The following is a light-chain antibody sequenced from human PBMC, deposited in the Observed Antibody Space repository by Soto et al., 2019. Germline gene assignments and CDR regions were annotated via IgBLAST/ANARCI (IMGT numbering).Light chain of an antibody. CDR3: QQSYSTPRT. CDR1: QSISSY. J-gene: IGKJ4*01. Sequence: DIQMTQSPSSLSASVGDRVTITCRASQSISSYLNWYQQKPGKAPKLLIYAASSLQSGVPSRFSGSGSGTDFTLTISRLQPEDFATYYCQQSYSTPRTFGGGTKVEI. V-gene: IGKV1-39*01. CDR2: AAS.